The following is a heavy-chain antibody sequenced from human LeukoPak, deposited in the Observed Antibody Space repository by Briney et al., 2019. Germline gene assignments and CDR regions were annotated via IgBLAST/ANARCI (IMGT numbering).Heavy chain of an antibody. CDR3: AKAARNYYDSSGYYFSPDY. D-gene: IGHD3-22*01. J-gene: IGHJ4*02. CDR1: GFTFSSYA. CDR2: ISGSGGST. V-gene: IGHV3-23*01. Sequence: GGSLRLSCAASGFTFSSYAMSWVRQAPGKGLEWVSAISGSGGSTYYAGSVKGRFTISRDNSKNTLYLQMNSLRAEDTAVYYCAKAARNYYDSSGYYFSPDYWGQGTLVTVSS.